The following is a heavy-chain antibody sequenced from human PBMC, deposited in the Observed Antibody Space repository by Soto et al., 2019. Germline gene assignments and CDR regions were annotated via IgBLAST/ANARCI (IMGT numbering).Heavy chain of an antibody. CDR3: AKDLGPGIVVVVAAIS. J-gene: IGHJ4*02. CDR2: ISHDGSDK. D-gene: IGHD2-15*01. CDR1: GFTFSSYT. Sequence: GGSLRLSCAASGFTFSSYTMHWVRQTPGKGLERVAVISHDGSDKYYADSVKGRFTISRDNSKNTLYLQMNSLRAEDTAVYYCAKDLGPGIVVVVAAISWGQGTLVTVSS. V-gene: IGHV3-30*04.